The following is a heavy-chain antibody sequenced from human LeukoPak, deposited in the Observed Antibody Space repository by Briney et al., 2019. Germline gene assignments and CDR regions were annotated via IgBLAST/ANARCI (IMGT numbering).Heavy chain of an antibody. CDR1: GFTFSTYA. D-gene: IGHD3-22*01. Sequence: GGSLRLSCAASGFTFSTYAVNWVRQAPGKGRGGVSTISGSGGSTYYADSEKGRFTLSRDNSKNTLYLQMSSLRAEDTAVYYCAKDRGRYYDSSGYYWGYYFDSWGQGILVTVST. CDR2: ISGSGGST. J-gene: IGHJ4*02. V-gene: IGHV3-23*01. CDR3: AKDRGRYYDSSGYYWGYYFDS.